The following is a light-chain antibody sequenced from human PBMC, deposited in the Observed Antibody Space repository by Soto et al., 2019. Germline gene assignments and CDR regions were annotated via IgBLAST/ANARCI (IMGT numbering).Light chain of an antibody. CDR2: SAS. Sequence: DIQMTQSPSSLSASVGDRVTITCRASQSIAGYLSWYQQKPWKAPKFLIYSASTLQRGVPSRFGGSGSGTDYTLTTTGLQPEDFATYYCQQSNRYPITFGQGTRLEIK. J-gene: IGKJ5*01. CDR3: QQSNRYPIT. CDR1: QSIAGY. V-gene: IGKV1-39*01.